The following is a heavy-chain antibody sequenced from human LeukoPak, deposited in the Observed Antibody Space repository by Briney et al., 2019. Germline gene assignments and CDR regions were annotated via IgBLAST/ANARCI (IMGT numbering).Heavy chain of an antibody. CDR1: GFTFSSYG. Sequence: TGGSLRLSCAASGFTFSSYGMHWVRQAPGKRLEWVAVISYDGSNKYYADSVKGRFTISRDNSKNTLYLQMNSLRAEDTAVYYCAKRELLWFGELSYGMDVWGQGTTVTVSS. D-gene: IGHD3-10*01. V-gene: IGHV3-30*18. J-gene: IGHJ6*02. CDR3: AKRELLWFGELSYGMDV. CDR2: ISYDGSNK.